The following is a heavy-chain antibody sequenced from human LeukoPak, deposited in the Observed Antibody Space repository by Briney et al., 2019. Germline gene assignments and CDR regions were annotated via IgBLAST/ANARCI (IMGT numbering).Heavy chain of an antibody. J-gene: IGHJ4*02. Sequence: SETLSLTCPVYGGSFSGYYWSWIRQPPGKGLEWIGEINHSGSTNYNPSLKSRVTISVDTSKNQFSLKLSSVTAADTAVYYCASYYYDSSGYTYFDYWGQGTLVTVSS. V-gene: IGHV4-34*01. CDR3: ASYYYDSSGYTYFDY. CDR2: INHSGST. CDR1: GGSFSGYY. D-gene: IGHD3-22*01.